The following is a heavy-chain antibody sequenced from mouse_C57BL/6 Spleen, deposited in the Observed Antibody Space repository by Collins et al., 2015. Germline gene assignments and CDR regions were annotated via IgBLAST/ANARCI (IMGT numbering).Heavy chain of an antibody. Sequence: QVQLKQSGAELVRPGASVKLSCKASGYTFTDYYINWVKQRPGQGLEWIARIYPGSGNTYYNEKFKGKATLTAEKSSSTAYMQLSSLTSEDSAVYFCARYRGSYYAMDYWGQGTSVTVSS. V-gene: IGHV1-76*01. CDR1: GYTFTDYY. CDR3: ARYRGSYYAMDY. J-gene: IGHJ4*01. CDR2: IYPGSGNT.